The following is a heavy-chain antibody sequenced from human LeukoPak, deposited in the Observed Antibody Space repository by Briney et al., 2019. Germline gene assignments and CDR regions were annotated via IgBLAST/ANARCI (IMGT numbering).Heavy chain of an antibody. V-gene: IGHV4-59*08. J-gene: IGHJ4*02. CDR3: ARRATSGNYQMLHFDS. Sequence: SETLSLTCTVSGGSISSYYWSWIRQPPGKGLEWIGYIYYSGSTNYNPSLKSRVTISVDTSKNQFSLKLSSVTAADTAIYYCARRATSGNYQMLHFDSWGQGILVTVSS. D-gene: IGHD1-7*01. CDR2: IYYSGST. CDR1: GGSISSYY.